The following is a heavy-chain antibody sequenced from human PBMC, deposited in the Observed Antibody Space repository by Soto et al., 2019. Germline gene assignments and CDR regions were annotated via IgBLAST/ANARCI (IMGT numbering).Heavy chain of an antibody. CDR3: AREDYYGSGSYYWFDP. CDR1: GGTFSSYA. V-gene: IGHV1-69*01. Sequence: QVQLVQSGAEVKKPGSSVKVSCKASGGTFSSYAISWVRQAPGQGLEWMGGIIPIFGTANYAQKFQGRVTITADESTTTAYMELSSLRSEDTAVYYCAREDYYGSGSYYWFDPWGQGTLVTVSS. D-gene: IGHD3-10*01. J-gene: IGHJ5*02. CDR2: IIPIFGTA.